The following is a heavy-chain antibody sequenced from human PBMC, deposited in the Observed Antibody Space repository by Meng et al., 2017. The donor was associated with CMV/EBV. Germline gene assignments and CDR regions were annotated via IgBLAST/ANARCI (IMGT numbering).Heavy chain of an antibody. CDR2: IIPILGIA. CDR3: ARAPPYYYGSGSYTDRFDI. V-gene: IGHV1-69*10. J-gene: IGHJ3*02. D-gene: IGHD3-10*01. CDR1: GGTFSSYA. Sequence: SVKVSCKASGGTFSSYAISWVRRAPGQGLEWMGGIIPILGIANYAQKFQGRVTITADKSTSTAYMELSSLRSEDTAVYYCARAPPYYYGSGSYTDRFDIWGQGTMVTVSS.